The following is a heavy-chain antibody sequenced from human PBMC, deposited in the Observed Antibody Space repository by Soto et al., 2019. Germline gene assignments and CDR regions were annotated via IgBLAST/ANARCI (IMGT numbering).Heavy chain of an antibody. Sequence: EVQLLESGGGLVQPGGSLRLSCAASGFTFTYYSMAWVHQTPERGLEWISGMSIGYEKTFYADSVRGRFTVSRDSSRNTVDLQMHNLRADDTAIYYCVRWSGYGDLWGQGTRVTVSS. D-gene: IGHD4-17*01. J-gene: IGHJ4*02. CDR3: VRWSGYGDL. CDR1: GFTFTYYS. CDR2: MSIGYEKT. V-gene: IGHV3-23*01.